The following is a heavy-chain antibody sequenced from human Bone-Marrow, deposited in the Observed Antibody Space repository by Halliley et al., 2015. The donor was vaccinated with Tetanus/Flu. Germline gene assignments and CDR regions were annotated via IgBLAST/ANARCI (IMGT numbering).Heavy chain of an antibody. V-gene: IGHV4-59*01. CDR1: GGSISGYY. CDR3: AATEPGYCSGGFCYSAFDY. J-gene: IGHJ4*02. CDR2: MYYSGST. D-gene: IGHD2-15*01. Sequence: LSLTCTVSGGSISGYYWSWIRQPPGRGLEWIGYMYYSGSTNYNPSLKSRVTLSVDTSKNLFSLKLFSVTAADTAVYYCAATEPGYCSGGFCYSAFDYGGQGTPVTVSS.